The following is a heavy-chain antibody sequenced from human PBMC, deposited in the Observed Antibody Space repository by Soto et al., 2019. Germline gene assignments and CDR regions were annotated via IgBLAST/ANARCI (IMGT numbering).Heavy chain of an antibody. Sequence: QVQLQQWGAGLLKPSETLSLTCAVYGGSFSGYYWSWIRQPPGKGLEWIGEINQSGSTNYNPSLKSRVTISVDPPKNQFSLKLSSVTAADTAVYYCARGGRRKDYWGQGTLVTVSS. CDR2: INQSGST. V-gene: IGHV4-34*01. J-gene: IGHJ4*02. CDR3: ARGGRRKDY. CDR1: GGSFSGYY.